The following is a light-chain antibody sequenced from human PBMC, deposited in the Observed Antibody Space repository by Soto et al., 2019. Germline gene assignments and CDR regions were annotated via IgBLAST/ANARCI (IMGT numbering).Light chain of an antibody. CDR1: SSNIGANYD. CDR3: QAYDSSLSGEV. V-gene: IGLV1-40*01. Sequence: QSVLTQPPPVSVALGQRVTISCTGSSSNIGANYDVHWYQQLPGTAPKLLISGNSNRPSGVPDRFSGSKSGTSASLAITGLQAEDEADYDGQAYDSSLSGEVFGTGTRSTIL. J-gene: IGLJ1*01. CDR2: GNS.